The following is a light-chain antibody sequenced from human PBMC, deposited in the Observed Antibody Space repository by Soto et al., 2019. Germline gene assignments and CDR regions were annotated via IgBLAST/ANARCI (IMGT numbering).Light chain of an antibody. V-gene: IGLV2-14*01. J-gene: IGLJ1*01. CDR2: DVS. CDR3: TSYTTSNTRQIV. CDR1: SSDVGGYNY. Sequence: LTQPASVSGSPGQSITISCTGTSSDVGGYNYVSWYQQHPGKAPKFMIYDVSNRPSGVSNRFSGSKSGNTASLTISGLQAEDEADYYCTSYTTSNTRQIVFGTGTKVTVL.